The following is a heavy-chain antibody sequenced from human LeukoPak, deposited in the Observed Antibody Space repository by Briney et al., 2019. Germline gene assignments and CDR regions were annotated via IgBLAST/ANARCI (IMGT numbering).Heavy chain of an antibody. D-gene: IGHD6-19*01. CDR2: INSDGSST. Sequence: GGSLRLPCAASGFTFSSYWMHWVRQAPGKGLVWVSRINSDGSSTSYADSVKGRFTISRDNAKNSLYLQMNSLRAEDTAVYYCARVDSSGWPLDYWGQGTLVTVSS. J-gene: IGHJ4*02. CDR1: GFTFSSYW. CDR3: ARVDSSGWPLDY. V-gene: IGHV3-74*01.